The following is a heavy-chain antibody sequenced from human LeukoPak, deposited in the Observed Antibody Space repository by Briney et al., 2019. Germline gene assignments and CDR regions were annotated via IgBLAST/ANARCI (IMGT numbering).Heavy chain of an antibody. Sequence: GGSLRLSCAASGFTFSNYAMSWVRQAPGKGLEWVSAITGGGSGMYYADSVKGRFTISRDNAKNSLYMQMNSLRAEDTAVYYCASWYYYGSGSFLLWGQGTLVTVSS. J-gene: IGHJ4*02. CDR2: ITGGGSGM. D-gene: IGHD3-10*01. CDR3: ASWYYYGSGSFLL. CDR1: GFTFSNYA. V-gene: IGHV3-21*01.